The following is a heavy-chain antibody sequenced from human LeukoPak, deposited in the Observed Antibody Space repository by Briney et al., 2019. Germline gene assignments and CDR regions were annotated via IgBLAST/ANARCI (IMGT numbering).Heavy chain of an antibody. CDR1: GGSISSGGYY. V-gene: IGHV4-31*03. J-gene: IGHJ4*02. CDR3: ARQRYNWNDYDY. CDR2: IYYSGST. Sequence: SQTLSLTCTVSGGSISSGGYYWSWIRQHPGKGLEWIGYIYYSGSTYYNPSLKSRVTISVDTSKNQFSLKLSSVTAADTAVYYCARQRYNWNDYDYWGQGTLVTVSS. D-gene: IGHD1-20*01.